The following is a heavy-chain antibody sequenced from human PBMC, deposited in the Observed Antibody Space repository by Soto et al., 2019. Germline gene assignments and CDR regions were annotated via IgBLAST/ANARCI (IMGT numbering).Heavy chain of an antibody. CDR3: AKNDYIWGSYRPLDY. D-gene: IGHD3-16*02. J-gene: IGHJ4*02. CDR2: ISYDGSNK. Sequence: GGSLRLSCAASGFTFSSYGMHWVRQAPGKGLEWVAVISYDGSNKYYADSVKGRFTISRDNSKNTLYLQMNSLRAEDTAVYYCAKNDYIWGSYRPLDYWGQGTLVTVSS. V-gene: IGHV3-30*18. CDR1: GFTFSSYG.